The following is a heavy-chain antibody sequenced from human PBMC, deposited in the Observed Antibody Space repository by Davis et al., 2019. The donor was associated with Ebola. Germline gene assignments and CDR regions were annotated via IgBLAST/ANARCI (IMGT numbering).Heavy chain of an antibody. CDR2: IYHSGST. D-gene: IGHD6-19*01. Sequence: PSETLSLTCAVSGGSISSGGYSWSWIRQPPGKGLEWIGYIYHSGSTYYNPSLKSRVTISVDRSKNQFSLKLSSVTAADTAVYYCARDRAGTGFDYWGQGTLVTVSS. CDR1: GGSISSGGYS. J-gene: IGHJ4*02. V-gene: IGHV4-30-2*01. CDR3: ARDRAGTGFDY.